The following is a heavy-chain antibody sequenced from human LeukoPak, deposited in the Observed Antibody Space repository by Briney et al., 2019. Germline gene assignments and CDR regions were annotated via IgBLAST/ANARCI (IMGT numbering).Heavy chain of an antibody. D-gene: IGHD4-17*01. Sequence: ASVKVSCKTSSYNFASFGVTWVRQAPGQGLEWLGWISGYNGNTDYAQKFQGRVTITADTSTTTVFMELRGLRFDDTAMYFCARDYGDLNWFDPWGLGTQVTVSS. V-gene: IGHV1-18*01. CDR2: ISGYNGNT. CDR3: ARDYGDLNWFDP. J-gene: IGHJ5*02. CDR1: SYNFASFG.